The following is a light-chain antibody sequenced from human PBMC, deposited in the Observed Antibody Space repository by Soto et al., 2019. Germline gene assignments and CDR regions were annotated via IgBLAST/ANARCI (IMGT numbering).Light chain of an antibody. CDR3: QQYNSYST. CDR1: QCISSW. Sequence: DIQMTQSPSTLSASVGDRVSITLRSSQCISSWLARYQQKPGKAPKLLIYKASSLESGVPSRFRGSGSGTEFTLTISSLQPDDFATYYCQQYNSYSTFGQGTKVDIK. J-gene: IGKJ1*01. CDR2: KAS. V-gene: IGKV1-5*03.